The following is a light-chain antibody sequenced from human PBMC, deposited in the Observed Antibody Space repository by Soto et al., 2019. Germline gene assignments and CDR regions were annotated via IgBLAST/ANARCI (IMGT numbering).Light chain of an antibody. J-gene: IGKJ3*01. V-gene: IGKV1-5*03. CDR1: KNINTW. CDR3: QQYNSYSSFT. CDR2: KAS. Sequence: IQMTQSPSTLSASVGDRVTITCRASKNINTWVAWYQQKPGKAPKLLIYKASSLESGVPSRFSGSGSGTEFTLTISSLQPDDFATYYCQQYNSYSSFTFGPGTKVDIK.